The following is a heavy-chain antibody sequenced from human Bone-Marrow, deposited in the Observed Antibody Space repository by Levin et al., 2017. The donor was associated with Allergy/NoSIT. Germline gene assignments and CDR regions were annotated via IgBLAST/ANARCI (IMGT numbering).Heavy chain of an antibody. CDR2: ISASGGTT. Sequence: PGGSLRLSCAASGFTFSSNVMAWVRQAPGKGLEWISAISASGGTTYYADSVKGRFTISRDNSKNMLYFQMNSLRAEDTAVYFCAKDQRKRIFGVGQPRRAYAFDLWGQGTMVTVSS. CDR1: GFTFSSNV. J-gene: IGHJ3*01. D-gene: IGHD3-3*01. CDR3: AKDQRKRIFGVGQPRRAYAFDL. V-gene: IGHV3-23*01.